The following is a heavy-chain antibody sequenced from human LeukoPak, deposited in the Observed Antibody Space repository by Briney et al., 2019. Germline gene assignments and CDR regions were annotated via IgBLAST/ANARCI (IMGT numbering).Heavy chain of an antibody. D-gene: IGHD7-27*01. J-gene: IGHJ4*02. CDR1: GFSFSNYD. CDR3: ARGGSLGFDY. V-gene: IGHV3-30*02. CDR2: IRYDGNNK. Sequence: GGSLRLSCAASGFSFSNYDMHWVRQAPGKGLEWVAVIRYDGNNKYSADSVKGRFTISRDNSKNTLFLQMNTLRAEDTAVYYCARGGSLGFDYWGQGTLVTVSS.